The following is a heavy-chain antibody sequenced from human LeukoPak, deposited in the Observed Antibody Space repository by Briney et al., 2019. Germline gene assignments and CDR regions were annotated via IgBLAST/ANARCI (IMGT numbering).Heavy chain of an antibody. CDR3: ARAPSRGYSYGYGY. J-gene: IGHJ4*02. V-gene: IGHV3-48*01. CDR1: GFTFSSYA. D-gene: IGHD5-18*01. Sequence: GGSLRLSCAASGFTFSSYAMSWVRQAPGKGLEWGSYISSSGSTIYYADSVKGRFTISRDNSKNTLYLQMNSLRAEDTAVYYCARAPSRGYSYGYGYWGQGTLVTVSS. CDR2: ISSSGSTI.